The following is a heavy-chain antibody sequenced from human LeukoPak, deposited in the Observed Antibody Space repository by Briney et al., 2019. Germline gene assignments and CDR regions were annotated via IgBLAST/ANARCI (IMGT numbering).Heavy chain of an antibody. J-gene: IGHJ4*02. CDR2: IIPIFGTA. D-gene: IGHD5-12*01. CDR3: ARDWDKYGGYATA. Sequence: SVKVSCKASGGTFSSYAISWVRQAPGQGLEWMGRIIPIFGTANYAQKFQGRVTITTDESTSTAYMELRSLRSDDTAVYYCARDWDKYGGYATAWGQGTLVTVSS. V-gene: IGHV1-69*05. CDR1: GGTFSSYA.